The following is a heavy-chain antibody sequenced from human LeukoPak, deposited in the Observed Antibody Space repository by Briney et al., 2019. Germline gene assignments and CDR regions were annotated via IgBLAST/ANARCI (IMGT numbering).Heavy chain of an antibody. V-gene: IGHV7-4-1*02. CDR2: INTNTGNP. CDR3: ARDLEYYYDSSGRRNDAFDI. D-gene: IGHD3-22*01. Sequence: GASVKVSCKASGYTFTSYAMNWVRQAPGQGLEWMGWINTNTGNPTYAQGFTGRFVFSLDTSVSTAYLQISSLKAEDTAVYYCARDLEYYYDSSGRRNDAFDIWGQGTMVTVSS. J-gene: IGHJ3*02. CDR1: GYTFTSYA.